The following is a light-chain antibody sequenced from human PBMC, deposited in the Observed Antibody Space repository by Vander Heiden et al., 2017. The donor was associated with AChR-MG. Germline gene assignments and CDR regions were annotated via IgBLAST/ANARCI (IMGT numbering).Light chain of an antibody. CDR3: QQLNSYPPIT. CDR2: AAS. V-gene: IGKV1-9*01. CDR1: QGISSY. J-gene: IGKJ3*01. Sequence: QLTQSPSFLSASVGDRVTNTCRASQGISSYLAWYQQKPGKAPKLLIYAASTLQSGVPSRFSGSGYGTEFTLTISSLQPEDFATYYCQQLNSYPPITFGHGTKVDIK.